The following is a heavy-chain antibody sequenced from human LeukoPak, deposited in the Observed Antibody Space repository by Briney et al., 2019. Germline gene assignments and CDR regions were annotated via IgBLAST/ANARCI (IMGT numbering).Heavy chain of an antibody. Sequence: GGSVRLSCAASGFSFSSYALNWVRQAPGKGLEWVSGISGSGDVTYYADSVGGRLTISRDNAKNTLYLQMNSLIVEDTAIYYCTKGAKLVPQGDFEYWGQGTLVTVSS. J-gene: IGHJ4*02. V-gene: IGHV3-23*01. CDR1: GFSFSSYA. D-gene: IGHD1-1*01. CDR2: ISGSGDVT. CDR3: TKGAKLVPQGDFEY.